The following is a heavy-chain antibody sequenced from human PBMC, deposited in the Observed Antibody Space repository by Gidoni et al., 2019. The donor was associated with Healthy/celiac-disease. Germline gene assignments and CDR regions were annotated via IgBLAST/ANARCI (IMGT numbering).Heavy chain of an antibody. CDR3: AKESGYCSGGSCYYGMDV. CDR2: ITYDGSNK. J-gene: IGHJ6*02. D-gene: IGHD2-15*01. CDR1: GFTFRSYG. V-gene: IGHV3-30*18. Sequence: QLQLVESGGGVFQPGGSLRLSCASSGFTFRSYGLHGVRRAPGKGLEWVAVITYDGSNKYYADSVKGRFTISRDNSKNTLYLQMNSLRAEDTAVYYCAKESGYCSGGSCYYGMDVWGQGTTVTVSS.